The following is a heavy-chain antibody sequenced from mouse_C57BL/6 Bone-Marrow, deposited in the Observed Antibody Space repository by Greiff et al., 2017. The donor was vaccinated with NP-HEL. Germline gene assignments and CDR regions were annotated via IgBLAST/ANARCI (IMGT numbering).Heavy chain of an antibody. CDR2: IDPNSGST. Sequence: QVQLQQPGAELVKPGASVKLSCKASGYTFTSYWMHWVKQRPGPGLEWIGRIDPNSGSTNYNEKFKSKATLTVDKSSSTAYMQLSSLTSEDSAVYYCASSNYERGYFDDWGQGTTVTVSS. V-gene: IGHV1-72*01. CDR3: ASSNYERGYFDD. J-gene: IGHJ2*01. D-gene: IGHD2-5*01. CDR1: GYTFTSYW.